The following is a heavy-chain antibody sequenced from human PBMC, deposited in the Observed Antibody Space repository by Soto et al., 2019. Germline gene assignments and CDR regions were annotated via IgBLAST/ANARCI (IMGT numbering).Heavy chain of an antibody. CDR1: SGSISSSNW. D-gene: IGHD2-2*01. J-gene: IGHJ6*03. Sequence: SETLSLTCAVSSGSISSSNWWSCVRQPPGKGLEWIGEIYHSGSTNYNPSLKSRVTISVDKSKNQFSLKLSSVTAADTAGYYCARSTVVPAAMPAYYMDVWGKGTTVTVSS. CDR2: IYHSGST. V-gene: IGHV4-4*02. CDR3: ARSTVVPAAMPAYYMDV.